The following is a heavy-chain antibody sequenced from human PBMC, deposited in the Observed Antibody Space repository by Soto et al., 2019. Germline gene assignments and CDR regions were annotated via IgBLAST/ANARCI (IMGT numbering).Heavy chain of an antibody. CDR3: AALGGTTDDAFDI. J-gene: IGHJ3*02. D-gene: IGHD1-1*01. CDR1: GFTFTSSA. V-gene: IGHV1-58*01. CDR2: IVVGSGNT. Sequence: QMQLVQSGPEVKKPGTSVKVSCKASGFTFTSSAVQWVRQARGQRLEWIGWIVVGSGNTNYAQKFQERVTITRDMSTSTAYMELSSLRSEDTAVYYCAALGGTTDDAFDIWGQGTMVTVSS.